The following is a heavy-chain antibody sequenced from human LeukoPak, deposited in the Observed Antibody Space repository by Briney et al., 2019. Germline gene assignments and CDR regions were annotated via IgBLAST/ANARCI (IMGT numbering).Heavy chain of an antibody. V-gene: IGHV1-58*01. CDR2: IVVGSGNA. J-gene: IGHJ4*02. Sequence: GASVKVSCKASGFTFTSSAVQWVRQARGQRLEWIGWIVVGSGNANYAQKFQERVTITRDMSTSTAYMELSSLRSEDTAVYYCAADRYGSGSPRYWGQGTLVTVSS. CDR1: GFTFTSSA. D-gene: IGHD3-10*01. CDR3: AADRYGSGSPRY.